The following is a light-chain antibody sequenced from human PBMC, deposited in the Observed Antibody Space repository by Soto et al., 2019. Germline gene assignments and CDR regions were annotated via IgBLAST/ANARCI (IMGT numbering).Light chain of an antibody. J-gene: IGKJ5*01. Sequence: EIVLTQSPDTLCLSPGGRATLSCRASESVTSSHIAWYQQKPGQAPRLLIYSASSRATGIPDRFSGSGSGTDFTLTISTLEPEDFAVYYCQYYGSTRNTFGQGTRLEIK. V-gene: IGKV3-20*01. CDR2: SAS. CDR1: ESVTSSH. CDR3: QYYGSTRNT.